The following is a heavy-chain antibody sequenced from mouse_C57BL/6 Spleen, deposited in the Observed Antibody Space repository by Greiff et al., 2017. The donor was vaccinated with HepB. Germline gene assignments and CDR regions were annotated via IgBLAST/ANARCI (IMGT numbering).Heavy chain of an antibody. V-gene: IGHV5-6*01. J-gene: IGHJ2*01. D-gene: IGHD1-1*01. Sequence: EVMLVESGGDLVKPGGSLKLSCAASGFTFSSYGMSWVRQTPDKRLEWVATISSGGSYTYYPDSVKGRFTISRDNAKNTLYLQMSSLKSEDTAMYYCARHDYGSLDYWGQGTTLTVSS. CDR1: GFTFSSYG. CDR3: ARHDYGSLDY. CDR2: ISSGGSYT.